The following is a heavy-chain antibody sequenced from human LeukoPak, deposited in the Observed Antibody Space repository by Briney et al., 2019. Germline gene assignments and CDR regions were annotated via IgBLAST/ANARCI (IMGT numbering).Heavy chain of an antibody. CDR3: ARASPSSSSWYGGYYFDY. Sequence: PSQTLSLTCTVSGVYISSGGYYWSWIRQHPGKGLEWIGYIYYSGSTYYNPSLKSRVTISVDTSKNQFSLRLSSVTAADTAVYYCARASPSSSSWYGGYYFDYWGQGTLVTVSS. J-gene: IGHJ4*02. D-gene: IGHD6-13*01. CDR2: IYYSGST. V-gene: IGHV4-31*03. CDR1: GVYISSGGYY.